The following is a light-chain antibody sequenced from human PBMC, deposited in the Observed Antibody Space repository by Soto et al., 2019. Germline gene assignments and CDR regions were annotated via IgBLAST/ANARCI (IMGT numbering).Light chain of an antibody. J-gene: IGKJ1*01. V-gene: IGKV3-15*01. Sequence: TQSPATLSVSTGERATLSCGASQSVSSNLAWYQQKPGQAPRLLIYGASTRATGIPARFSGSGSGTEFTLTISSLQSEDFAVYYCQQYDDWPETFGQGTKVAIK. CDR2: GAS. CDR1: QSVSSN. CDR3: QQYDDWPET.